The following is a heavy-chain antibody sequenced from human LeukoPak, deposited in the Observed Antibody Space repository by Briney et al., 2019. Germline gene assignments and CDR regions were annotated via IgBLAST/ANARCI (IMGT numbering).Heavy chain of an antibody. CDR2: ISSSGSTI. CDR1: GFTFSSYE. V-gene: IGHV3-48*03. CDR3: ARVYSGSYPDY. Sequence: GGSLRLSCAASGFTFSSYEMNWVRQAPGKGLEWVSYISSSGSTIYYADSVKGRFTISRDNAKNSLYLQMNSLRAEDTAVYYCARVYSGSYPDYWGQGTLVTVSS. J-gene: IGHJ4*02. D-gene: IGHD1-26*01.